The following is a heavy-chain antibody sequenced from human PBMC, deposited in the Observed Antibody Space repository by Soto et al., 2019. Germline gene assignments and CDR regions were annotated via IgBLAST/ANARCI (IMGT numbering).Heavy chain of an antibody. CDR2: VRSRSYGGTT. J-gene: IGHJ4*02. CDR1: GFTFDDFA. V-gene: IGHV3-49*03. D-gene: IGHD6-19*01. Sequence: GGSLRLSCTTSGFTFDDFALSWFRQTPGKGLEWVGFVRSRSYGGTTEYAASVKGRFTISRDDSKSTAYLQMNSLKTEDTAVYYCSRFRGQWLGTPFDYWGQGTLVTVSS. CDR3: SRFRGQWLGTPFDY.